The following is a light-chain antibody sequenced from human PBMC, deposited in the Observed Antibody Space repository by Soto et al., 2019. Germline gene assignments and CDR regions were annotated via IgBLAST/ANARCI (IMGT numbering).Light chain of an antibody. CDR2: GAS. CDR1: QSVSSSY. Sequence: EIVLTQAPGTLSLSKGERATLSCRASQSVSSSYLAWYQQKPGQAPRLLIYGASSRATGIPDRFSGSGSGTDFTLTISRLEPEDFAVYYCQQYGSSPQTFGQGTKVEI. J-gene: IGKJ1*01. V-gene: IGKV3-20*01. CDR3: QQYGSSPQT.